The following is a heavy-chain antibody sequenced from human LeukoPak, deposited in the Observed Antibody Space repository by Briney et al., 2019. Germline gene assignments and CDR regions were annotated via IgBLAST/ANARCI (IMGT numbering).Heavy chain of an antibody. CDR2: ISPGDSGI. J-gene: IGHJ5*02. D-gene: IGHD3-16*01. V-gene: IGHV5-51*01. CDR3: AAGGASAP. Sequence: GESLKISCKGSGYSFANFWIGWVRQMPGKGLEWMGVISPGDSGIRYSPSFQGQVTISVDKSISTAYLQWSSLKASDSAMYYCAAGGASAPWGQGTLVTVSS. CDR1: GYSFANFW.